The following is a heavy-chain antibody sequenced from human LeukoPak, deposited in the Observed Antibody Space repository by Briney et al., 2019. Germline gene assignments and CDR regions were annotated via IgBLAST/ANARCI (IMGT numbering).Heavy chain of an antibody. CDR3: ARDRLYNYYDSSGIDY. J-gene: IGHJ4*02. D-gene: IGHD3-22*01. CDR1: GYTFTSYG. V-gene: IGHV1-18*01. CDR2: ISAYNGNT. Sequence: ASVKVSCTASGYTFTSYGISWVRQAPGQGLEWMGWISAYNGNTNYAQKLQGRVTMTTDTSTSTAYMELRSLRSDDTAVYYCARDRLYNYYDSSGIDYWGQGTLVTVSS.